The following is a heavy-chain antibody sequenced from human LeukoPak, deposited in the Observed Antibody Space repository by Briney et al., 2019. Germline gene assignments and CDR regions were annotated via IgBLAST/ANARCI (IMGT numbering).Heavy chain of an antibody. CDR1: GFTFSNYA. CDR2: ISYDGSNK. V-gene: IGHV3-30-3*01. CDR3: ARDFYDFWSGYLTDY. Sequence: PGGSLRPSCAASGFTFSNYAMHWVRQAPGKGLEWVAVISYDGSNKYYTDSVKGRFTISRDNSKNTLYLQMNSLRPEDSAVYYCARDFYDFWSGYLTDYWGQGTLVTVSS. D-gene: IGHD3-3*01. J-gene: IGHJ4*02.